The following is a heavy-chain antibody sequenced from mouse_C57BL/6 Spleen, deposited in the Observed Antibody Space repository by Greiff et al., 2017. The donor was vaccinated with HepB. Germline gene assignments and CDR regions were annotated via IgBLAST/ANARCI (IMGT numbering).Heavy chain of an antibody. Sequence: QVQLQQPGAELVRPGSSVKLSCKASGYTFTSYWLHWVKQRPIQGLEWIGNIDPSDSETHYNQKFKDKATLTVDKSSGTAYMQLSSLTSEDSAVYYCAIITTVVVYAMDYWGQGTSVTVSS. D-gene: IGHD1-1*01. CDR2: IDPSDSET. V-gene: IGHV1-52*01. CDR1: GYTFTSYW. CDR3: AIITTVVVYAMDY. J-gene: IGHJ4*01.